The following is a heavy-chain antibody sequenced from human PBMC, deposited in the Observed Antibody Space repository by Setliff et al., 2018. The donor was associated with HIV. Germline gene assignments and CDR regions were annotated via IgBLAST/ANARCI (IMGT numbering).Heavy chain of an antibody. J-gene: IGHJ4*02. Sequence: ASVKVSCKSSGGTFNSYAISWVRQAPGQGLEWMGWISAYNGNTNSAQKVQGRVTMTIDIPTTTAYMEMRSLRFDDTAVYYCATARPGARFDVWGQGTLVTVSS. CDR1: GGTFNSYA. D-gene: IGHD6-6*01. V-gene: IGHV1-18*01. CDR2: ISAYNGNT. CDR3: ATARPGARFDV.